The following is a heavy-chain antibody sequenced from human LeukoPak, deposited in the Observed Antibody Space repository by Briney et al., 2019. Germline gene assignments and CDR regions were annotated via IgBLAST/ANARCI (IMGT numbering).Heavy chain of an antibody. CDR1: GGSISSGGYY. D-gene: IGHD4-11*01. J-gene: IGHJ4*02. CDR3: ARGGITTLGY. V-gene: IGHV4-30-2*01. Sequence: PSETLSLTCAVSGGSISSGGYYWSWIRQPPGKGLEWIGYIYHSGSTYYNPSLKSRVTISVDRSKNQFSLKPSSVTAADTAVYYCARGGITTLGYWGQGTLVTVSS. CDR2: IYHSGST.